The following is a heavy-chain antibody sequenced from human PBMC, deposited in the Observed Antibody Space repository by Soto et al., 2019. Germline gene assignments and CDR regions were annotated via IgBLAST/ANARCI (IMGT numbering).Heavy chain of an antibody. CDR1: GFTFSSYA. CDR3: AKDHYYDSSGDTES. V-gene: IGHV3-23*01. D-gene: IGHD3-22*01. Sequence: EVQLLESGGGLVQPGGSLRLSCAASGFTFSSYAMSWVRQAPGKGLEWVSAISGSGGSTYYADSVKGRFTISRDNSERTVYLQMNSLRAEDTAVYYCAKDHYYDSSGDTESWGQGTLVTVSS. J-gene: IGHJ5*02. CDR2: ISGSGGST.